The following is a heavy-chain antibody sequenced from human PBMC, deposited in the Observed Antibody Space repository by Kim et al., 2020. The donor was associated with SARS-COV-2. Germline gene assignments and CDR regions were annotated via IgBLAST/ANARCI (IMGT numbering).Heavy chain of an antibody. J-gene: IGHJ1*01. V-gene: IGHV3-43*02. Sequence: GGSLRFSWVASGFIFDKYAMNWVRQAPGKGLEWVSLMRGAGGSTYYADSVEGRLTISRDNDRNYMYLQLDSFRTEDTAVYYCAKGDHWLIRIWGQGSRVTV. CDR3: AKGDHWLIRI. D-gene: IGHD6-19*01. CDR1: GFIFDKYA. CDR2: MRGAGGST.